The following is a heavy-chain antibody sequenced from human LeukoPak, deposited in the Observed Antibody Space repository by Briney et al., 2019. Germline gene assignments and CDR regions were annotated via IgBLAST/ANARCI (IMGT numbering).Heavy chain of an antibody. CDR2: IRYDGSNK. CDR1: GFTFSSYG. V-gene: IGHV3-30*02. J-gene: IGHJ4*02. D-gene: IGHD4-17*01. CDR3: ARAGVTTYDY. Sequence: GGSLRLSCAASGFTFSSYGMHWVRQAPGKGLEWVAFIRYDGSNKYYADSVKGRFTISRDNSKNTLYLQMNSLRAEDTAVYYCARAGVTTYDYWGQGTLVTVSS.